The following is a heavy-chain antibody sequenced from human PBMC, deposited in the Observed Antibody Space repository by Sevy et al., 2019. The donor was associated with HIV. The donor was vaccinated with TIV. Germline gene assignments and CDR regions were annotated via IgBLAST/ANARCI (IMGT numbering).Heavy chain of an antibody. D-gene: IGHD1-26*01. Sequence: SETLSLTCTVSGGSISSGSYYWSWIRQPAGKGLEWIGRIYSSGSTNYNPSLKSRVIISVDTSKNQFSLKLSSVTAADTAVYYCAREGTTWAGWFDPWGQGTLVTVSS. J-gene: IGHJ5*02. CDR3: AREGTTWAGWFDP. V-gene: IGHV4-61*02. CDR1: GGSISSGSYY. CDR2: IYSSGST.